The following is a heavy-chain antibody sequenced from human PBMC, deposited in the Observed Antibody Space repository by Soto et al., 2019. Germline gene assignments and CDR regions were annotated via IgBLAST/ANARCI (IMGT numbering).Heavy chain of an antibody. J-gene: IGHJ4*02. Sequence: QVHLQESGPGLVKPSQTLSLTCTVSGDSMKSADNYWSWIRQPPGKGLEWLGYIYYNGATYYTPSPDSRLTISVDTSKNQFSLKLRSVTAADTAVYFCARDGGRGYYGSGTYFDFWGQGTLVTVSS. D-gene: IGHD3-10*01. V-gene: IGHV4-30-4*08. CDR1: GDSMKSADNY. CDR3: ARDGGRGYYGSGTYFDF. CDR2: IYYNGAT.